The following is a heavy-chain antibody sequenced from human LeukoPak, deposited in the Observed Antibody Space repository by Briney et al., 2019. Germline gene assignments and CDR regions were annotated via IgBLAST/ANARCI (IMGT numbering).Heavy chain of an antibody. V-gene: IGHV3-23*01. CDR2: ISGSGGST. CDR1: GFTFSSYG. D-gene: IGHD2-15*01. Sequence: GGSLRLSCAASGFTFSSYGMNWVRQAPGKGLEWVSLISGSGGSTYYADSVKGRFTISRDNSKNTLYLQMNSLRAEDTAVYYCAKVVVVKADSYYYYMDVWGKGTTVTISS. CDR3: AKVVVVKADSYYYYMDV. J-gene: IGHJ6*03.